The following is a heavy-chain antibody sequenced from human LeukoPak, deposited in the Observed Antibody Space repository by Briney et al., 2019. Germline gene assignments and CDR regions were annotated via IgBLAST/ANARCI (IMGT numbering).Heavy chain of an antibody. CDR1: GGSISSYY. CDR3: ARDSGYSSPE. J-gene: IGHJ4*02. D-gene: IGHD6-19*01. CDR2: TYYSGST. Sequence: SETLSLTCTVSGGSISSYYWSWIRQPPGKGLEWIGYTYYSGSTNDNPSLKSRLTMSVDTSKNQFSLRLSSVAAADTAVYYCARDSGYSSPEWGQGTLVTVSS. V-gene: IGHV4-59*12.